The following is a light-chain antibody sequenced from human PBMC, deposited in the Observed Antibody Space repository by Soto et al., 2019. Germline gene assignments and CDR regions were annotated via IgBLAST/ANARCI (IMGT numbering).Light chain of an antibody. CDR2: GNS. J-gene: IGLJ1*01. CDR1: SSNTGAGYD. Sequence: QSVLTQPPSVSGAPGQRVTISCTGSSSNTGAGYDVHWYQQLPGTAPKLLIYGNSNRPSGVPDRFSGSKSGTSASLAITGLQAEDEADYYCQSYDSSLSGYVFGTRTKVTVL. CDR3: QSYDSSLSGYV. V-gene: IGLV1-40*01.